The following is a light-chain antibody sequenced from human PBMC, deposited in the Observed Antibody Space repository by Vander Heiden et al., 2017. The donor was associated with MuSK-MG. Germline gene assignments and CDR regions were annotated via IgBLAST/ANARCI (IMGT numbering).Light chain of an antibody. CDR3: HVDKSYPRT. Sequence: DIQMTQSPSSLSASVGDRVTITCRASQGISNYLAWFQQKPGKAPKSLIYAASSLLSGVPSKHSASGSGTDFRLSISSLQPEHIATYYSHVDKSYPRTFGPGTKVEIK. CDR2: AAS. CDR1: QGISNY. J-gene: IGKJ1*01. V-gene: IGKV1-16*02.